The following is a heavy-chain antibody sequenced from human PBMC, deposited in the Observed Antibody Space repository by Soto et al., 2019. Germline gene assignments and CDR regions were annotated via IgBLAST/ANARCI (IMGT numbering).Heavy chain of an antibody. Sequence: EVQLLESGGGLVQPGGSLTLSCATSGFTFSSYAMVWVRQSAEKCLEWVASSSHNGDTADYADSVNGRFTISRGNSENTMYLQMTGLRADDTSLYFCAKSRVFIGAIVTLLDSWGHGTQVTVSS. CDR3: AKSRVFIGAIVTLLDS. CDR1: GFTFSSYA. D-gene: IGHD3-16*02. V-gene: IGHV3-23*01. J-gene: IGHJ5*01. CDR2: SSHNGDTA.